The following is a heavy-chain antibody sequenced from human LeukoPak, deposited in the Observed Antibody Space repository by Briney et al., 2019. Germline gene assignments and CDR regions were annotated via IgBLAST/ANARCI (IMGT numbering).Heavy chain of an antibody. V-gene: IGHV3-53*01. CDR1: GFTVSSNY. Sequence: PGGSLRLSCAASGFTVSSNYMSWVRQAPGKGLEWVSVIYSGGSTYYADSVKGRFTISRDNSKNTLYLQMNSLRAEDTAVYYCASGAAGGCDYLDYWGQGTLVTVSS. CDR3: ASGAAGGCDYLDY. J-gene: IGHJ4*02. CDR2: IYSGGST. D-gene: IGHD6-19*01.